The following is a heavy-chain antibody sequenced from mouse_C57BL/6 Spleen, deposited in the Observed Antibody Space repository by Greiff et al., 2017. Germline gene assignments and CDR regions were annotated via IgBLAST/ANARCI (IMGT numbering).Heavy chain of an antibody. V-gene: IGHV3-6*01. J-gene: IGHJ2*01. D-gene: IGHD4-1*01. CDR1: GYSITSGYY. CDR3: ARVRTGTDYCDY. CDR2: ISYDGSN. Sequence: EVQLQESGPGLVKPSQSLSLTCSVTGYSITSGYYWNWIRQFPGNKLEWMGYISYDGSNNYNPSLKNRISITRDTSKNQFFLKLNSVTTEDTATYYCARVRTGTDYCDYWGQGTTLTVSA.